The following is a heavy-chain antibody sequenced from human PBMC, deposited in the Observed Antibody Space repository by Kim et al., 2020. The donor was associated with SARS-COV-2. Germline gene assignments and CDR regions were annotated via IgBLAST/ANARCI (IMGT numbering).Heavy chain of an antibody. D-gene: IGHD3-10*01. Sequence: GGSLRLSCAASGFSFSSYWMSWVRQAPGKGLEWVANIKQDGSERYYGVSVKGRFTISRDNAKNSLYLQMNSLRAEDTAVYYCARMAYGSGSYGWGQGTLVTVSS. CDR3: ARMAYGSGSYG. CDR2: IKQDGSER. J-gene: IGHJ4*02. V-gene: IGHV3-7*03. CDR1: GFSFSSYW.